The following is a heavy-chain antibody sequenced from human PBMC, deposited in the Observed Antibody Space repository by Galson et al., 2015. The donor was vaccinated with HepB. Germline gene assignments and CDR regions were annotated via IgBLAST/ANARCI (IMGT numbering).Heavy chain of an antibody. CDR3: ARLSSRSPAGGY. V-gene: IGHV4-39*01. Sequence: ETLSLTCTVSGGSISNSSYYWAWLRQPPGKGLEWIGGIYYSGGTYNNPSLKSRVTISVDTSKNQFSLRLTSVTAADTAVYYCARLSSRSPAGGYWGQGTLVTVSS. J-gene: IGHJ4*02. CDR2: IYYSGGT. CDR1: GGSISNSSYY. D-gene: IGHD2-2*01.